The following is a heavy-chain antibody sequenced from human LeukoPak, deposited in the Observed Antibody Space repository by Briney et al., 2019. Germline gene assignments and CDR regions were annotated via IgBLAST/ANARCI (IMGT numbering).Heavy chain of an antibody. CDR2: ISGSGGST. D-gene: IGHD3-10*01. CDR1: GFTFSSYA. V-gene: IGHV3-23*01. CDR3: ATGGGLWFGELDFDY. Sequence: GGSLRLSCAASGFTFSSYAMSWVRQAPGKGLEWVSAISGSGGSTYYADSVKGRFTISRDNSKNTLYLQMNSLRAEDTAVYYCATGGGLWFGELDFDYWGQGTLVTVSS. J-gene: IGHJ4*02.